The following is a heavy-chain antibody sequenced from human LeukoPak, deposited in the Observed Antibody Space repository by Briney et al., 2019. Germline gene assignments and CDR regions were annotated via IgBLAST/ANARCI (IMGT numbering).Heavy chain of an antibody. CDR1: GFTLSSYE. J-gene: IGHJ4*02. V-gene: IGHV3-48*03. CDR3: ARDSEVTGDRVEY. CDR2: ISTSGTT. Sequence: PGGSLRLSCAASGFTLSSYEMNWVRQAPGKGLEWVSYISTSGTTLYADSVKGRFTISRDDAKNSLYLQMNSLRAVDTAVYYCARDSEVTGDRVEYWGQGSLVTVSS. D-gene: IGHD5-24*01.